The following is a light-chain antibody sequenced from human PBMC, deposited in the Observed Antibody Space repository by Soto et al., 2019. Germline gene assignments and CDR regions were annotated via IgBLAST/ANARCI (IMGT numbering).Light chain of an antibody. Sequence: GSPGQSVTISCTGTSSDVGGYNYVSWYQQHPGKAPKLMIYDVSKRPSGVPDRFSGSKSGNTASLTVSGLQAEDEADYYCSSYAGTHIVFGTGTKVTVL. CDR2: DVS. V-gene: IGLV2-8*01. CDR3: SSYAGTHIV. CDR1: SSDVGGYNY. J-gene: IGLJ1*01.